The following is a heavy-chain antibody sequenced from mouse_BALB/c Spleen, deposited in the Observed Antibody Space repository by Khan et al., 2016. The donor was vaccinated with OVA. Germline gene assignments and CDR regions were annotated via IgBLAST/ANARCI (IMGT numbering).Heavy chain of an antibody. V-gene: IGHV2-6-1*01. CDR3: ARQPYYHYNIMDY. CDR1: GFSLTNYG. D-gene: IGHD2-10*01. J-gene: IGHJ4*01. Sequence: QVQLKESGPGLVAPSQSLSITCTISGFSLTNYGAHWVRQPPGKGLEWLVVIWSDGSTTYNSPLKSSLTISKDNSKSQVFLKMNSLQTDDTAMYFCARQPYYHYNIMDYWGQGTSVTVSS. CDR2: IWSDGST.